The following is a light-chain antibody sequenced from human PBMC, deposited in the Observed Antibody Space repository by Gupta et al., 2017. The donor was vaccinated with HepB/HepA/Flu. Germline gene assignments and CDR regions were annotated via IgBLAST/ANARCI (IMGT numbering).Light chain of an antibody. Sequence: EIVMTQSPATLSVSPGEGATLSCRASRSVGTNIAWFQHKPGQAPRLLIYGASTRAAGIPATFSGSGSGTDFTLTIRSLQSEDFAVYYCQQDTDWCTFGQGTKMEI. CDR2: GAS. CDR3: QQDTDWCT. V-gene: IGKV3D-15*01. J-gene: IGKJ2*02. CDR1: RSVGTN.